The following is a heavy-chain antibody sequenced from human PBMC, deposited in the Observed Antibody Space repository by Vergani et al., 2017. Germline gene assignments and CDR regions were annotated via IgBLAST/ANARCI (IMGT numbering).Heavy chain of an antibody. CDR3: ARDYDFWSGYYAIDY. CDR2: INAGNGNT. CDR1: GYTFTSYA. V-gene: IGHV1-3*01. Sequence: QVQLVQSGAEVKKPGASVKVSCKASGYTFTSYAMHWARQAPGQRLEWMGWINAGNGNTKYSQKFQGRVTITRDTSASTAYMELSSLRSEDTAVYYCARDYDFWSGYYAIDYWGQGTLVTVSS. D-gene: IGHD3-3*01. J-gene: IGHJ4*02.